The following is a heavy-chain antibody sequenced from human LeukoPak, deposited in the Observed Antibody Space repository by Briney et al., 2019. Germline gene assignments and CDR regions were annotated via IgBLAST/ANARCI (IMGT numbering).Heavy chain of an antibody. V-gene: IGHV4-39*07. D-gene: IGHD2-15*01. CDR1: GGSISSRGYY. J-gene: IGHJ5*02. CDR3: ARTVVVAATNYNWFDP. Sequence: KTSETLSLTCTVSGGSISSRGYYWGWIRQPPGKGLEWIGSMYYSGSTYYNPSLKSRVTISVDTSKNHFSLKLSSVTAADTAVYYCARTVVVAATNYNWFDPWGQGTLVTVSS. CDR2: MYYSGST.